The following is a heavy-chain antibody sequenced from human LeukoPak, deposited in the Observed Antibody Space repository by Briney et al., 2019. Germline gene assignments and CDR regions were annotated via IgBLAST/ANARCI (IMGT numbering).Heavy chain of an antibody. V-gene: IGHV1-46*01. CDR1: GYTFTNFY. CDR3: AREEAAAGTFDY. CDR2: INPTTGST. Sequence: ASVKVSCEASGYTFTNFYLHWVRQAPGQGLEWMGIINPTTGSTTYAQKFQGRVTMTRDMSTSTVYMELSSLRSEDTAVYYCAREEAAAGTFDYWGQGTLVTVSS. D-gene: IGHD6-13*01. J-gene: IGHJ4*02.